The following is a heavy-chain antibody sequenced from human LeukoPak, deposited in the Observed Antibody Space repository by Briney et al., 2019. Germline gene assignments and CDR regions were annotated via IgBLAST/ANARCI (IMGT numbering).Heavy chain of an antibody. CDR2: IYTSGST. CDR1: GGSISSYY. J-gene: IGHJ2*01. Sequence: PSEPLSLTCTVSGGSISSYYWSWIRQPAGKGLEWIGRIYTSGSTNYNPSLKSRVTMSVDTSKNQFSLKLSSVTAADTAVYYCARDLGPRRREYCSSTSCYPYWYFDLWGRGTLVTVSS. CDR3: ARDLGPRRREYCSSTSCYPYWYFDL. D-gene: IGHD2-2*01. V-gene: IGHV4-4*07.